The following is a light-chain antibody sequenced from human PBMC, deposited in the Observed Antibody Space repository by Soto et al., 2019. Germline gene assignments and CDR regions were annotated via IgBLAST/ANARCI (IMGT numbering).Light chain of an antibody. CDR1: QSISSW. Sequence: DIPMTQSPSTLSASVGDRVTITCRASQSISSWLAWYQQKPGKAPKLLIYDASSLESGVPSRFSGSGSGTECTLTISSLQPDDFATYDCQQYNSYWTFGHGTKVEIK. CDR2: DAS. CDR3: QQYNSYWT. V-gene: IGKV1-5*01. J-gene: IGKJ1*01.